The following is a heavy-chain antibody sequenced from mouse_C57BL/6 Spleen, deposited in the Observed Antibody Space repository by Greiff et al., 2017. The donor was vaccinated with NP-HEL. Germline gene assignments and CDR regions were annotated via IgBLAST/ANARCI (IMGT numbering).Heavy chain of an antibody. J-gene: IGHJ2*01. D-gene: IGHD2-1*01. Sequence: QVQLQQSGAELVKPGASVKLSCKASGYTFTSYWMHWVKQRPGQGLEWIGMIHPNSGSTNYNEKFKSKATLTVDKSSSTAYMQLSSLTSEDSAVYYCAESYGNYYFDYWGQGTTLTVSS. V-gene: IGHV1-64*01. CDR1: GYTFTSYW. CDR3: AESYGNYYFDY. CDR2: IHPNSGST.